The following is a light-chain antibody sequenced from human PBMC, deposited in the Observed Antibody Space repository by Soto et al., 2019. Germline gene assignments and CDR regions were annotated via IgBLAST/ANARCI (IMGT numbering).Light chain of an antibody. J-gene: IGKJ1*01. CDR1: QSISDT. V-gene: IGKV3-15*01. CDR3: QQYERYST. CDR2: GAS. Sequence: EIVMTQSPATLSVSPGGRATLSCRASQSISDTLAWYQQKPGQAPRLLIHGASTRATGFPARFSGSGYGTEFTLTISGLQPEDSATYYCQQYERYSTFGQGTKVDI.